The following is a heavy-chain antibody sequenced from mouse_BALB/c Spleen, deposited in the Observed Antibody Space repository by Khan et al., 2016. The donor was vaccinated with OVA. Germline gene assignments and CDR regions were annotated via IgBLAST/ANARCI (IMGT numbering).Heavy chain of an antibody. D-gene: IGHD2-13*01. CDR1: GYTFTSYV. V-gene: IGHV1S136*01. CDR2: IYPFNDDT. J-gene: IGHJ3*01. Sequence: EVQLQQSGPELVKPGASVKMSCKAAGYTFTSYVMHWVKQKPGLGLEWIGYIYPFNDDTKYNEKFIGKATLTSDTSSSTAYMELSSLTSEDSAVFECAPVGSDYVSFAYWGQGTLVTVSA. CDR3: APVGSDYVSFAY.